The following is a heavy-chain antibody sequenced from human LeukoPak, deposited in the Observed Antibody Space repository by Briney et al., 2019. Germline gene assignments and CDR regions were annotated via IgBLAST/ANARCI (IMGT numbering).Heavy chain of an antibody. CDR1: GFTFSSYA. Sequence: GSLRLSCAASGFTFSSYAMHWVRQAPGKGLEWVAVISYDGSNKYYADSVKGRFTISRDNSKNTLYLQMNSLRAEDTAVYYCARDGPAMVLDYWGQGTLVTVSS. D-gene: IGHD5-18*01. CDR2: ISYDGSNK. CDR3: ARDGPAMVLDY. J-gene: IGHJ4*02. V-gene: IGHV3-30-3*01.